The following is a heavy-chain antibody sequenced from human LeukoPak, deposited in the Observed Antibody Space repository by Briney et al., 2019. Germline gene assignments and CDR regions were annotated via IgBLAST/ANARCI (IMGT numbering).Heavy chain of an antibody. CDR1: GYTFTSYY. CDR3: ARGSSSWYGGGYGMDV. CDR2: INPSGGST. D-gene: IGHD6-13*01. Sequence: GASVKVSCKASGYTFTSYYMHWVRQAPGQGLEWMGIINPSGGSTSYAQKFQGRVTMTRDTSTSTVYMELSSLRSEDTAVYYCARGSSSWYGGGYGMDVWGQGTTVTVSS. V-gene: IGHV1-46*01. J-gene: IGHJ6*02.